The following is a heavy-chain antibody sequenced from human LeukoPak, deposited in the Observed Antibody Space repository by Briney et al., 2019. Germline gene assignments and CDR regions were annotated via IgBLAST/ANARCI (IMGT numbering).Heavy chain of an antibody. V-gene: IGHV1-8*02. CDR1: GYTFTGYY. D-gene: IGHD3-10*01. CDR3: ARGVIYGSGSSSSDY. J-gene: IGHJ4*02. CDR2: MNPNSGNT. Sequence: ASVKVSCKASGYTFTGYYMHWVRQATGQGLEWMGWMNPNSGNTGYAQKFQGRVTMTRNTSISTAYMELSSLRSEDTAVYYCARGVIYGSGSSSSDYWGQGTLVTVSS.